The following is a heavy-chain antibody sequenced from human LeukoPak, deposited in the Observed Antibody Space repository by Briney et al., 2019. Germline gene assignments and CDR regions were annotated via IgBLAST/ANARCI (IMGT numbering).Heavy chain of an antibody. V-gene: IGHV3-48*03. J-gene: IGHJ3*02. CDR1: GLTFISYE. CDR2: ISGSGSSV. D-gene: IGHD3-3*01. Sequence: GGSLRLSCAASGLTFISYEMNWVRQAPGKGLEWVSYISGSGSSVLYADSVKGRFTISRDNAKNSLWLQMNSLRDEDTAVYYCARDGGLEGDAFDIWGQGTMVTVSS. CDR3: ARDGGLEGDAFDI.